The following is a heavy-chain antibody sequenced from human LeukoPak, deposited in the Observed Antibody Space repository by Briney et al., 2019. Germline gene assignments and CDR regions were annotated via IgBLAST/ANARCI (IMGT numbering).Heavy chain of an antibody. CDR2: IYTSGST. Sequence: PSETLSLTCTVSGGSISSGSYYWSWIRQPAGKGLEWIGRIYTSGSTNYNPSLKSRVTISVDTSKNQFSLKLSSVTAADTAVYYCARSSEGRYYYDSSGFSYYYYYMDVWGKGTTVTISS. J-gene: IGHJ6*03. CDR3: ARSSEGRYYYDSSGFSYYYYYMDV. V-gene: IGHV4-61*02. D-gene: IGHD3-22*01. CDR1: GGSISSGSYY.